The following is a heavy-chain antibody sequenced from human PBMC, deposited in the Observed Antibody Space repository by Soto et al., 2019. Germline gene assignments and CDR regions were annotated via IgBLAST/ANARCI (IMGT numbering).Heavy chain of an antibody. CDR3: AKDEDSGRRPPYYYGMDV. J-gene: IGHJ6*02. CDR2: ISGSGGST. D-gene: IGHD1-26*01. Sequence: GGALRLSCADSGFTFSSYAMSWFRQAPGKGLEWVSAISGSGGSTYYADSVKGRFTISRDNSKNTLYLQMNSLRAEDTAVYYCAKDEDSGRRPPYYYGMDVWGQGTTVTVSS. CDR1: GFTFSSYA. V-gene: IGHV3-23*01.